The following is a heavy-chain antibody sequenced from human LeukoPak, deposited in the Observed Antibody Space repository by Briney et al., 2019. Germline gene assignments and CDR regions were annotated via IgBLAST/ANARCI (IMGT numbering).Heavy chain of an antibody. Sequence: SETLSLTCTVSGGSISSYYWSWIRQPPGKGLEWIGYIYYSGSTNYNPSLKSRVTISVDTSKNQFSLKLSSVTAADTAVYYCARQGDLRADFDYWGQGHLVTVSS. D-gene: IGHD2-21*02. J-gene: IGHJ4*02. V-gene: IGHV4-59*08. CDR1: GGSISSYY. CDR2: IYYSGST. CDR3: ARQGDLRADFDY.